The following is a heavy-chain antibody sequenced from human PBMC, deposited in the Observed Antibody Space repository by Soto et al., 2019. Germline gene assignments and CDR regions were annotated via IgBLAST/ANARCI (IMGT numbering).Heavy chain of an antibody. CDR3: ARSVTTMRSGPYNWFDP. D-gene: IGHD4-4*01. J-gene: IGHJ5*02. CDR2: IIPIFGTA. CDR1: GGTFSSYA. Sequence: SVKVSCKASGGTFSSYAISWVRQAPGQGLEWMGGIIPIFGTANYAQKFQGRVTITAGESTSTAYMELSSLRSEDTAVYYCARSVTTMRSGPYNWFDPWGQGTLVTVSS. V-gene: IGHV1-69*13.